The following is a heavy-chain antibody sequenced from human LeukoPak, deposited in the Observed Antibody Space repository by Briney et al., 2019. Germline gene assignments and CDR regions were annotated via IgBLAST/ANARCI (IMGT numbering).Heavy chain of an antibody. D-gene: IGHD1-26*01. J-gene: IGHJ4*02. CDR3: AVTTRELFDY. CDR2: IYYSGST. CDR1: GGSISSGGYY. V-gene: IGHV4-31*03. Sequence: KPSETLSLTCTVSGGSISSGGYYWSWIRQHPGKGLEWIGYIYYSGSTYYNPSLKSRVTISVDTSKNQFSLKLSSVTAADTAVYYCAVTTRELFDYWGQGTLVTVSS.